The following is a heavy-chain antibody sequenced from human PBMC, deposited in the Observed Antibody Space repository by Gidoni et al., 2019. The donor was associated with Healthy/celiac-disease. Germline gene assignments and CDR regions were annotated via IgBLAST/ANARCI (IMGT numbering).Heavy chain of an antibody. D-gene: IGHD3-3*01. Sequence: EVLLVESGGGLVQPGRSLRLSCAASGFTFDDYAMHWVRQAPGKGLEWVSGMNWDSGDLVYADSVKGRFTISRDNAKNSLYLQMNSLRAEDTALYYCAKDSLYTIFGAIDYWGQGTLVTVSS. CDR1: GFTFDDYA. J-gene: IGHJ4*02. CDR3: AKDSLYTIFGAIDY. V-gene: IGHV3-9*01. CDR2: MNWDSGDL.